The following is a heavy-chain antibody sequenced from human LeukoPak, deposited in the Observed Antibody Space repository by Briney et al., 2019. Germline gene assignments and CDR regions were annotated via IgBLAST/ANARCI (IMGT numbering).Heavy chain of an antibody. J-gene: IGHJ4*02. CDR3: ARLRGSSSWYDLDYFDY. V-gene: IGHV3-48*04. CDR1: GSTFSSHT. D-gene: IGHD6-13*01. CDR2: ISNTGSVI. Sequence: GGSLRLSCAASGSTFSSHTMNWVRQAPGKGLEWISYISNTGSVIYYADSVKGRFTISRDNAKNSLYLQMNSLRAEDTALYHCARLRGSSSWYDLDYFDYWGQGTLVTVSS.